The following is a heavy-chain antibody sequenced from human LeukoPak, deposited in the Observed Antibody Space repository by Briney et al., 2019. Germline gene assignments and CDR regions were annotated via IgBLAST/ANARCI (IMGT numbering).Heavy chain of an antibody. J-gene: IGHJ4*02. CDR1: GFTFSSYG. CDR2: IRYDESNK. D-gene: IGHD3-10*01. Sequence: PGGSLRLSCAASGFTFSSYGMHWVRQAPGKGLEWVAFIRYDESNKYYADSVKGRFTISKDNSKNTLYLQMNSLRGEDTAVYYCAKGLYGSGPGGIDYWGQGALVTVSS. CDR3: AKGLYGSGPGGIDY. V-gene: IGHV3-30*02.